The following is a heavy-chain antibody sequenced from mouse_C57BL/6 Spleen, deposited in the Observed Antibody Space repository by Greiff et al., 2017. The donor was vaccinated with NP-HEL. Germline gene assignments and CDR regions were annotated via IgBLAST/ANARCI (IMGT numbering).Heavy chain of an antibody. CDR1: GYTFTSYW. CDR2: IYPGSGST. Sequence: QVQLQQPGAELVKPGASVKMSCKASGYTFTSYWITWVKQRPGQGLEWIGDIYPGSGSTNYNEKFKSKATLTVDTSSSTAYMQLSSLTSEDSAVYYCARGAPITTGAYYFDYWGQGTTLTVSS. V-gene: IGHV1-55*01. CDR3: ARGAPITTGAYYFDY. D-gene: IGHD1-1*01. J-gene: IGHJ2*01.